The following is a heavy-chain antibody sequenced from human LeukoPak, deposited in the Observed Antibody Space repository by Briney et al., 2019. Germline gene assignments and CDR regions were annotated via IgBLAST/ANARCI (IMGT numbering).Heavy chain of an antibody. V-gene: IGHV3-23*01. CDR1: GFTFSSYA. CDR3: AKGPGSGAYYYYYYMDV. D-gene: IGHD2-15*01. CDR2: ISGSGGST. Sequence: GGSLRLSCAASGFTFSSYAMSWVRQAPGKGLEWVSAISGSGGSTYHADSVKGRFTISRDNSKNTLYLQMNSLRAEDTAVYYCAKGPGSGAYYYYYYMDVWGKGTTVTVSS. J-gene: IGHJ6*03.